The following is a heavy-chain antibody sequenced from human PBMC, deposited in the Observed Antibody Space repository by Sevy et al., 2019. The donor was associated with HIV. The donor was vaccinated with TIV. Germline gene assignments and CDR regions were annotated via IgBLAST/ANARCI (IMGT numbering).Heavy chain of an antibody. J-gene: IGHJ4*02. CDR3: AHETFGRFES. CDR2: IKADGSDK. V-gene: IGHV3-7*01. D-gene: IGHD1-26*01. CDR1: GFTFSANW. Sequence: GGSLRLSCAASGFTFSANWMNWVRQAPGKGLEWVANIKADGSDKHYVDSVEGRFTMSRDNSKNLLFLQMNSLRVEDMAVYYCAHETFGRFESWGQGTLFTVSS.